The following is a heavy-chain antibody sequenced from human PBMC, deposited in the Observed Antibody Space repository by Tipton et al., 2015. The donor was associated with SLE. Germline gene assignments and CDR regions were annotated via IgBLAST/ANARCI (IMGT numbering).Heavy chain of an antibody. V-gene: IGHV1-69*01. CDR3: ATPTWLPPREYYYFGMDV. CDR2: IIPIFETT. Sequence: QVQLVQSGAEVKKPGSSVKVSCKASGGTSRSHPISWVRQAPGQGLEGLGAIIPIFETTNYAQKFRGRVTITTDETTGTVYMEVNSLKSEDTAVYYCATPTWLPPREYYYFGMDVWGQGTTVIVSS. D-gene: IGHD5-12*01. CDR1: GGTSRSHP. J-gene: IGHJ6*02.